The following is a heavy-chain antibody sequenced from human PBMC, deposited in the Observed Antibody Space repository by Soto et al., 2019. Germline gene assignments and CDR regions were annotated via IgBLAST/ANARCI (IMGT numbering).Heavy chain of an antibody. V-gene: IGHV4-61*05. CDR2: IYYSGST. D-gene: IGHD3-9*01. J-gene: IGHJ4*02. Sequence: PSETLSLTCSVSGGSISSNIYYWAWIRQPPGKGLEWIGYIYYSGSTNYNPSLKSRVTISVDTSKNQLSLKLSSVTAADTAVYYCARRYGYYFDYWGQGTLVTVSS. CDR1: GGSISSNIYY. CDR3: ARRYGYYFDY.